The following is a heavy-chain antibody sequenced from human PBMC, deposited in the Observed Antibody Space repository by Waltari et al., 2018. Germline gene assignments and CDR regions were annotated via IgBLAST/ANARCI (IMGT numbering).Heavy chain of an antibody. Sequence: QVQLVQSGAEVKKPGSSVKVSCKASGGTFSSYAISWVRQAPGQGLEWMGGIIPIFGTANYAQKFQGRVTITADESTSTAYMELSSLRSEDTAVYYCARDEGDSGYDFATGYYYGMDVWGQGTTVTVSS. CDR1: GGTFSSYA. J-gene: IGHJ6*02. V-gene: IGHV1-69*13. CDR2: IIPIFGTA. CDR3: ARDEGDSGYDFATGYYYGMDV. D-gene: IGHD5-12*01.